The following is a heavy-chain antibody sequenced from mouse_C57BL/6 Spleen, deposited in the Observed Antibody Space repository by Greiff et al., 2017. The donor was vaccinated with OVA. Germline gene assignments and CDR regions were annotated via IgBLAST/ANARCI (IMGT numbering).Heavy chain of an antibody. V-gene: IGHV1-64*01. CDR1: GYTFTSYW. CDR2: IHPNSGST. D-gene: IGHD1-1*01. J-gene: IGHJ4*01. Sequence: VQLQQPGAELVKPGASVKLSCKASGYTFTSYWMHWVKQRPGQGLQWIGMIHPNSGSTNYNEKFKSKATLTVDKSSSTAYMQLSSLTSEDSAVYYCARSSSSYYAMDYWGQGTSVTVSS. CDR3: ARSSSSYYAMDY.